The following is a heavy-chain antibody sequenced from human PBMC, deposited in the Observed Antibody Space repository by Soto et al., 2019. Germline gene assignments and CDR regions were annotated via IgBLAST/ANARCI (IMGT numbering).Heavy chain of an antibody. J-gene: IGHJ5*02. V-gene: IGHV4-31*03. CDR3: ARSVFP. Sequence: TLSLTCTVSVGAISSGGYYWNWIRQHPGKGLEWIGYIYYSGSTYYNPSLKSRVSISVDTSKNHFSLKLTSVTAADTAVYYCARSVFPWGRGTPVTVSS. CDR2: IYYSGST. CDR1: VGAISSGGYY.